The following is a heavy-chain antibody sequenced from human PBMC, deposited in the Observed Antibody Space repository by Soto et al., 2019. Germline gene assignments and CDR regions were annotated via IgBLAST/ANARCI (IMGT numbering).Heavy chain of an antibody. CDR3: ARGKGMAESYYISVMDV. J-gene: IGHJ6*02. CDR2: INGGNGNT. CDR1: GYSFTTYA. Sequence: ASVKVSCKASGYSFTTYAMHWVRQAPGQRLECMGWINGGNGNTKYAQKFQGSVTITTDTSASTAYMELSSLTSDDTAVYYCARGKGMAESYYISVMDVLGQVTTITFTS. V-gene: IGHV1-3*01.